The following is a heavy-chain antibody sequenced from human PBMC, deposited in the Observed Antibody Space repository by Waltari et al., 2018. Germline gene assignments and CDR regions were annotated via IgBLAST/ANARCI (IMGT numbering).Heavy chain of an antibody. Sequence: EVQLVESGGGLIQPGGSLRLSCAASGFTVSSNYMSVVRQAPGKGLELVSVIYSGGSTYYADSVKGRFTISRDNSKNTLYLQMNSLRAEDTAVYYCARDLEYSSSPTSWGQGTLVTVSS. CDR2: IYSGGST. J-gene: IGHJ5*02. CDR1: GFTVSSNY. D-gene: IGHD6-6*01. V-gene: IGHV3-53*01. CDR3: ARDLEYSSSPTS.